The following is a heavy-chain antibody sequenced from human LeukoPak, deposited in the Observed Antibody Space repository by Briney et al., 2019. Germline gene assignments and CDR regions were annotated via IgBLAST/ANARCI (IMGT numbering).Heavy chain of an antibody. CDR1: GGSISGHY. CDR3: ARDLISEYSRSHSHFDP. J-gene: IGHJ5*02. V-gene: IGHV4-59*11. Sequence: PSETLSLTCTVSGGSISGHYWSWIRQPPGKGLEWIGYIYYRGSTSYNPSVKSRVTISVDTSKNQFSLDLSSVTAADTAVYYCARDLISEYSRSHSHFDPWGQGTLVTVSS. CDR2: IYYRGST. D-gene: IGHD5-12*01.